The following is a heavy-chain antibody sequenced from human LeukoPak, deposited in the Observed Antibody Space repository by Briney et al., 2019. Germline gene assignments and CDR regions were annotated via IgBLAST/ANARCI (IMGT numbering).Heavy chain of an antibody. CDR1: GYTFTGYY. V-gene: IGHV1-2*04. Sequence: ASVKVSCKASGYTFTGYYMHWVRQAPGQGLEWMGWINPNSGGTNYAQKFQGWVTMTRDTSISTAYMELSRLRSDDTAVYYCARDLRAASSLAYYYYGMDVWGQGTTVTVSS. CDR2: INPNSGGT. J-gene: IGHJ6*02. CDR3: ARDLRAASSLAYYYYGMDV. D-gene: IGHD6-13*01.